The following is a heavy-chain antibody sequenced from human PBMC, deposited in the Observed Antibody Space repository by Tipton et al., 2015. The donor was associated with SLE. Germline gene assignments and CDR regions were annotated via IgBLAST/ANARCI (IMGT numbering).Heavy chain of an antibody. J-gene: IGHJ2*01. D-gene: IGHD7-27*01. CDR1: EFTFSNYA. CDR2: IVGSGGA. V-gene: IGHV3-23*01. CDR3: AKDKVAGDGYWVFDV. Sequence: SLRLSCAVSEFTFSNYAMAWVRQAPGQGLEWVSGIVGSGGAHYADSVKGRFTISRDNLRNIMYLEMNTLTGEDTAIYYCAKDKVAGDGYWVFDVWGRGTLVSVSS.